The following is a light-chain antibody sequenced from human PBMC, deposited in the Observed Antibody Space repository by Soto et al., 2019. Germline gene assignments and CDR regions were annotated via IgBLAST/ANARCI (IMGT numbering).Light chain of an antibody. CDR3: SSYTSSSTPNWV. J-gene: IGLJ3*02. CDR1: SSDVGGYNY. Sequence: QSVLTQPASESGSPGQSITISCTGTSSDVGGYNYVSWYQQHPGKAPKLMIYEVSNRPSGVSNRFSGSKSGNTASLTISGLQAEDEADYYCSSYTSSSTPNWVFGGGTKLTVL. V-gene: IGLV2-14*01. CDR2: EVS.